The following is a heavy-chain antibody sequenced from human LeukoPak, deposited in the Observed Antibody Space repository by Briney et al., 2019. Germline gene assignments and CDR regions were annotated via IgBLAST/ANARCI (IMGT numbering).Heavy chain of an antibody. Sequence: GGSLRLSCAASGFTFSSYRMNWVRQAPGKGLEWVSYISSSSTYTNYADSVKGRFTISRDNAKNSLYLQMNSLRAEDTAVYYCARRERGSTVTTLFYYFDYWGQGTLVTVSS. J-gene: IGHJ4*02. V-gene: IGHV3-21*05. CDR3: ARRERGSTVTTLFYYFDY. D-gene: IGHD4-11*01. CDR1: GFTFSSYR. CDR2: ISSSSTYT.